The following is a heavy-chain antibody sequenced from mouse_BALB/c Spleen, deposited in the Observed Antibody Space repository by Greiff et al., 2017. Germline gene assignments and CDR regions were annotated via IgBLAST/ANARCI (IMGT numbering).Heavy chain of an antibody. CDR1: GFTFSSYG. V-gene: IGHV5-6-3*01. CDR3: ARDHDYDAMDY. CDR2: ISNGGST. Sequence: EVQVVESGGDLVKPGGSLKLSCAASGFTFSSYGISWVRQTPDKRLEWFATISNGGSTYYPDSVKGRFTISRDNAKNTLYLQMSSLKSEDTAMYYCARDHDYDAMDYWGQGTSDTVAS. J-gene: IGHJ4*01.